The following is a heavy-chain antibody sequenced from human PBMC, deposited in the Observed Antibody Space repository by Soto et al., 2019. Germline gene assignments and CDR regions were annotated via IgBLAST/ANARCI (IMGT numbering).Heavy chain of an antibody. V-gene: IGHV1-8*02. CDR3: ARGQQLMLNSDAFDI. CDR1: GYSFSNYD. CDR2: MNPNSGNT. Sequence: QVQLVQSGAEVKKPGASVRVSCKAFGYSFSNYDINWVRQATGQGLEWMGWMNPNSGNTGYAQSLQGRVTMTRNTSISTAYMELSSLRSDDTAVYYCARGQQLMLNSDAFDIWGQGTMPPS. D-gene: IGHD6-13*01. J-gene: IGHJ3*02.